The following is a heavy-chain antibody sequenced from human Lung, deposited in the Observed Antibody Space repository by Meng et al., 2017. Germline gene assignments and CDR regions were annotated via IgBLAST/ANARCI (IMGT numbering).Heavy chain of an antibody. D-gene: IGHD1-1*01. J-gene: IGHJ1*01. CDR2: INRNGTKP. CDR3: TNDRLNH. V-gene: IGHV3-74*01. CDR1: GLTFTDHW. Sequence: EVQLGESGGGLVPPGGSLRLSCAASGLTFTDHWMHWVRQGPGKGLVWVSRINRNGTKPTYADSVKGRFTISRDNAKNTLYLQMNNLRAEDTAFYYCTNDRLNHWGQGALVTVSS.